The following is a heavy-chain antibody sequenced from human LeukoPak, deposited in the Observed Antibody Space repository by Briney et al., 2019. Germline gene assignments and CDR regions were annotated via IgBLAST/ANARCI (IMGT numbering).Heavy chain of an antibody. CDR2: ISCYNGNT. CDR3: ARGDYGDYVTPFDY. Sequence: ASVKVSCKASGYTFTKYGITWVRQAPGQGLEWMGWISCYNGNTNYAQKLQGRVTMTTDTSTSTAYMELRSLRSDDTAAYYCARGDYGDYVTPFDYWGQGTLVTVSS. D-gene: IGHD4-17*01. CDR1: GYTFTKYG. V-gene: IGHV1-18*01. J-gene: IGHJ4*02.